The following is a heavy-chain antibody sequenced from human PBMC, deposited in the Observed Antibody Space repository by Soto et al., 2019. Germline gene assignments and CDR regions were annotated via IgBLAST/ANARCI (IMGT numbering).Heavy chain of an antibody. CDR2: TYYRSNWRH. J-gene: IGHJ4*02. V-gene: IGHV6-1*01. D-gene: IGHD6-19*01. Sequence: HSQTLPLTCAISGDSVSSNTAAWNWIRSSPSRGLEWLGRTYYRSNWRHDYAVSVKSRITVNPDTSKNHFSLQLNSVTPDDTAVYYCARGVAGSGFDLWGQGTLVTVSS. CDR1: GDSVSSNTAA. CDR3: ARGVAGSGFDL.